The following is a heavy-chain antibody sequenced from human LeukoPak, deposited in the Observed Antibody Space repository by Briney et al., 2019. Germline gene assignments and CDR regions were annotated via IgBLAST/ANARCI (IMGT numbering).Heavy chain of an antibody. D-gene: IGHD6-19*01. J-gene: IGHJ5*02. CDR3: ARERAPNSSGWYNRFDP. Sequence: SDTLSLTCAVSGYSISSSNWWGWIRQPPGKGLEWIGYIYYSGSTNYNPSLKSRVTISVDTSKNQFSLKLSSVTAADTAVYYCARERAPNSSGWYNRFDPWGQGTLVTVSS. V-gene: IGHV4-28*03. CDR2: IYYSGST. CDR1: GYSISSSNW.